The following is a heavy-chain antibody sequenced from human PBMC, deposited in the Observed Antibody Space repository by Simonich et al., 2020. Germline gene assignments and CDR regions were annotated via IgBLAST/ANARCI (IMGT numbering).Heavy chain of an antibody. CDR3: ARGGVRSSSWYWYFDL. CDR1: GYTFTGNY. V-gene: IGHV1-2*02. Sequence: QVQLVQSVAEVKKPGASVKVSGKASGYTFTGNYMHWERQAPGQGLDGREWVNPHRGGANNAKKFQGRVTRTRDTSIRTAYMELSRLRSDDTAVYYCARGGVRSSSWYWYFDLWGRGTLVTVSS. CDR2: VNPHRGGA. D-gene: IGHD6-13*01. J-gene: IGHJ2*01.